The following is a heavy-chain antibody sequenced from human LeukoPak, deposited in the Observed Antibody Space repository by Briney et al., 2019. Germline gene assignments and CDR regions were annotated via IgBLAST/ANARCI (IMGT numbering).Heavy chain of an antibody. CDR1: GFTFSSYA. CDR2: IRYDGSNK. V-gene: IGHV3-30*02. J-gene: IGHJ3*02. Sequence: GGSLRLSCAASGFTFSSYAMHWVRQAPGKGLEWVAFIRYDGSNKYYADSVKGRFTISRDNSKNTLYLQMNSLRAEDTAVYYCAHWGVTGTFRAFDIWGQGTMVTVSS. CDR3: AHWGVTGTFRAFDI. D-gene: IGHD1-7*01.